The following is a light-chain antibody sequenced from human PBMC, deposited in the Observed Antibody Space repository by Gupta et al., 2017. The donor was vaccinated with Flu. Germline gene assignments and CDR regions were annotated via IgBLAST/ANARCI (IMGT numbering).Light chain of an antibody. CDR2: EVS. Sequence: QSALTQPPSASGSPGQSVTISCTGTSSDIGIYNYVSWYHQHPGKAPKLMIYEVSKRPSGVPDRFSGSKSGTTASLTASGLQTEDEADYYCSSYAGSNNIYVFGSGTTVTVL. CDR1: SSDIGIYNY. V-gene: IGLV2-8*01. J-gene: IGLJ1*01. CDR3: SSYAGSNNIYV.